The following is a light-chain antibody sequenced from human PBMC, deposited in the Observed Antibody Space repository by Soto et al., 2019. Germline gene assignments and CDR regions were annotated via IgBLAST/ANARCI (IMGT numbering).Light chain of an antibody. CDR3: RTWDSSLSGGV. Sequence: QSVLTQPPSVSAAPGQKVTISCSGSSSNIGEHLVSWYQQLPGTAPRLLIYDDSKRPSGIPDRFSGSKSGTSATLAIAGLQTGDEADYYCRTWDSSLSGGVYGGGTKLTVL. J-gene: IGLJ2*01. V-gene: IGLV1-51*01. CDR1: SSNIGEHL. CDR2: DDS.